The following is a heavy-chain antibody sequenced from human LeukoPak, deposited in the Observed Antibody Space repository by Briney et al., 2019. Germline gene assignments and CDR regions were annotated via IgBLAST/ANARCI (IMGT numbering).Heavy chain of an antibody. Sequence: PGGSLRLSCAAPGFDLHDYNMHWVRQAPGKGMEWVAHMTWDGGNKYYADAVKGGFTIWRDKSKNSLYLQMNSLRTEDSALYYCARDRERGGRGPIRHWGQGTLVTVSS. CDR3: ARDRERGGRGPIRH. J-gene: IGHJ1*01. D-gene: IGHD1-1*01. CDR2: MTWDGGNK. V-gene: IGHV3-43*01. CDR1: GFDLHDYN.